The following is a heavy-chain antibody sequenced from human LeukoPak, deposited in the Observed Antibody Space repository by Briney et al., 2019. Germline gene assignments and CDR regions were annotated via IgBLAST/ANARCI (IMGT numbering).Heavy chain of an antibody. V-gene: IGHV3-30*04. J-gene: IGHJ4*02. CDR1: GFTFSSYA. Sequence: PGRSLRLSCAASGFTFSSYAMHWVRQAPGKGLEWVAFTSSDGNDKYYTDSVKGRFTISRDNSKNTLYLQMNSLRAEDAAVYYCAGEPRGFHCTTASCFHFDYWGQGTLVTVSS. CDR2: TSSDGNDK. D-gene: IGHD2-2*01. CDR3: AGEPRGFHCTTASCFHFDY.